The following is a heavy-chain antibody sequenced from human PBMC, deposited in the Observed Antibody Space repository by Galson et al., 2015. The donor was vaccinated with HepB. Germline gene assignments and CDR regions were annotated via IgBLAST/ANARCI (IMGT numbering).Heavy chain of an antibody. V-gene: IGHV1-69-2*01. CDR3: ATGLVQGVITPRYYYYMDV. J-gene: IGHJ6*03. CDR2: VDPEDGET. Sequence: VKVSCKVSGYTFTDYHMHWVQQAPGKGLEWMGLVDPEDGETIYAEKFQGRVTITADTSTDTAYMELSSLRSEDTAVYYCATGLVQGVITPRYYYYMDVWGKGTTVTVSS. CDR1: GYTFTDYH. D-gene: IGHD3-10*01.